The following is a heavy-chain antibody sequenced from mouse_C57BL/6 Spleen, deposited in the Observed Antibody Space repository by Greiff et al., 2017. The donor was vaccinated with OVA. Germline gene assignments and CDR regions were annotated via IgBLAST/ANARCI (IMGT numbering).Heavy chain of an antibody. Sequence: VHVKQSGAELVKPGASVKLSCTASGFNIKDYYMHWVKQRTEQGLEWIGRIDPEDGETKYAPKFQGKATITADTSSNTAYLQLSSLTSEDTAVYYCARYYDSHSLYYFDYWGQGTTLTVSS. CDR1: GFNIKDYY. D-gene: IGHD2-4*01. J-gene: IGHJ2*01. V-gene: IGHV14-2*01. CDR3: ARYYDSHSLYYFDY. CDR2: IDPEDGET.